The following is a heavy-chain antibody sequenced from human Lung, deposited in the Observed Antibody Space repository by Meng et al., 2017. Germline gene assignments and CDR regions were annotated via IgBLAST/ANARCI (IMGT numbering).Heavy chain of an antibody. CDR3: ARDEDIAAAGKPFGDY. CDR1: GYNFPDYY. Sequence: VHVVESGAEVNTPGATVSVTCNPSGYNFPDYYISWVRRGPGQRPEGMGRIEPRTGYPIYGLKIQGSLTMPGTTSISKSYMQLSGLLSDDTAMYYCARDEDIAAAGKPFGDYWGHGILVTVSS. V-gene: IGHV1-2*06. D-gene: IGHD6-13*01. CDR2: IEPRTGYP. J-gene: IGHJ4*01.